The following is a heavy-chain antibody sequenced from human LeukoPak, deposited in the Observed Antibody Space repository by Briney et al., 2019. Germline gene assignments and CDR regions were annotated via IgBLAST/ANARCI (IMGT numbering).Heavy chain of an antibody. CDR2: INPSGGST. CDR1: GYTFTGYY. CDR3: AGDYGDYFDAFDI. D-gene: IGHD4-17*01. V-gene: IGHV1-46*01. J-gene: IGHJ3*02. Sequence: ASVKVSCKASGYTFTGYYMHWVRQAPGQGLEWMGIINPSGGSTSYAQKFQGRVTMTRDMSTSTVYMELSSLRSEDTAVYYCAGDYGDYFDAFDIWGQGTMVTVSS.